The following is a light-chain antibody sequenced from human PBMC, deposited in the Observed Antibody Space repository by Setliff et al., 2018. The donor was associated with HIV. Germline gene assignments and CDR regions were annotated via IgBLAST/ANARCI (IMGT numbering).Light chain of an antibody. CDR3: SSYTSSTPLYV. CDR2: DVS. V-gene: IGLV2-14*03. CDR1: SSDVGGYNF. J-gene: IGLJ1*01. Sequence: QSVLAQPASVSGSPGQSITISCTGTSSDVGGYNFVSWYQQHPGKGPKLMIYDVSNRPSGVSNRFSGSKSGNTASLTISGLQAADEADYYCSSYTSSTPLYVFGTGTKVTVL.